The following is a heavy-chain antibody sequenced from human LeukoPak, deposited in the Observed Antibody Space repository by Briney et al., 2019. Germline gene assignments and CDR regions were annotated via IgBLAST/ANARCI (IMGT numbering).Heavy chain of an antibody. CDR1: EFTFSSNA. Sequence: GGSLRLSCAASEFTFSSNAMHWVRQAPGKGLEWVTIISYDGSNKYYADSVKGRFTISRDNSKNTVYLQMNSLRVEDTAVYYCAKDQNWEGGYWGQGTLVTVSS. D-gene: IGHD7-27*01. J-gene: IGHJ4*02. CDR3: AKDQNWEGGY. V-gene: IGHV3-30*04. CDR2: ISYDGSNK.